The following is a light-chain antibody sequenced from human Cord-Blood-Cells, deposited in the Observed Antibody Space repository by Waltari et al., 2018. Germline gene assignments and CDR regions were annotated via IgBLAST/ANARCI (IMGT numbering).Light chain of an antibody. V-gene: IGLV2-14*03. CDR1: SSGGGGYNS. CDR3: SSYTSSSTLV. Sequence: QSALTQPASVSGSPGQSLTSSCTGTSSGGGGYNSVSWYQQHPGKAPKPMIYDVSNRPSGVSNRFSGSKSGNTASLTISGLQAEDEADYYCSSYTSSSTLVFGGGTKLTVL. J-gene: IGLJ3*02. CDR2: DVS.